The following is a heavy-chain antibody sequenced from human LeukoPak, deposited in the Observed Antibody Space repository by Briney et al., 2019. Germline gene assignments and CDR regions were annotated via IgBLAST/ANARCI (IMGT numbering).Heavy chain of an antibody. V-gene: IGHV3-21*01. CDR2: ISSSSSYI. CDR1: GFTFSSYG. CDR3: ASDVVVVVAATMGGDSPGY. J-gene: IGHJ4*02. Sequence: GGSLRLSCAASGFTFSSYGMNWVRQAPGKGREWVSSISSSSSYIFYADSVKGRFTISRDNAINSLYLQMNSLRAEDTAVYYCASDVVVVVAATMGGDSPGYWGQGTLVTVSS. D-gene: IGHD2-15*01.